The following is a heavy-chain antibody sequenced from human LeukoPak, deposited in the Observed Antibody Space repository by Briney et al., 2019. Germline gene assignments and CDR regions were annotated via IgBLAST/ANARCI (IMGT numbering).Heavy chain of an antibody. Sequence: ASVKVSCKASGYTLTSYYMHWVRQAPGQGLEWMGIINPSGGSTSYAQKFLGRVTMTRDTSTSTVYMELSSLRSEDTAVYYCAREGPLQRYFDYWGQGTLVTVSS. D-gene: IGHD4-11*01. V-gene: IGHV1-46*01. CDR2: INPSGGST. CDR3: AREGPLQRYFDY. J-gene: IGHJ4*02. CDR1: GYTLTSYY.